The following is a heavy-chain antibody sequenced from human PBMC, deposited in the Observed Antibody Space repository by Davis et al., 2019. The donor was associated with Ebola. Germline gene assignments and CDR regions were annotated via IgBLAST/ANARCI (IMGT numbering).Heavy chain of an antibody. CDR1: GFTFSDYY. V-gene: IGHV3-11*01. CDR2: ISSSGSTI. Sequence: GESLKISCAASGFTFSDYYMSWIRQAPGKGLEWVSYISSSGSTIYYADSVKGRFTISRDNAKNSLYLQMNSLRAEDTAVYYCARGVIVVVAATPAFDIWGQGTMVTVSS. CDR3: ARGVIVVVAATPAFDI. J-gene: IGHJ3*02. D-gene: IGHD2-15*01.